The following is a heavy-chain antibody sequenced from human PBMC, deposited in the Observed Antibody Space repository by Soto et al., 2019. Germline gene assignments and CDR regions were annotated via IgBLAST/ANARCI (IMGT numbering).Heavy chain of an antibody. CDR1: GYSFTSYW. V-gene: IGHV5-10-1*01. D-gene: IGHD2-2*03. CDR3: AIGYCSSTSCFLHYYYYGMDV. Sequence: GESLKISCKGSGYSFTSYWISWVRQMPGKGPEWMGRIDPSDSYTNYSPSFQGHVTISADKSISTAYLQWSSLKASETAMYYCAIGYCSSTSCFLHYYYYGMDVSGPGTTVTVSS. CDR2: IDPSDSYT. J-gene: IGHJ6*02.